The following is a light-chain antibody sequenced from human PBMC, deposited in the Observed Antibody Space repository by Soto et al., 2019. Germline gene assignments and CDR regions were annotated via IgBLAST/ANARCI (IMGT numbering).Light chain of an antibody. CDR2: LKNDGSH. V-gene: IGLV4-69*01. Sequence: QPVLTQSPSASASPGASVKLTYTLSSGHSTYTIAWHQQHPGKGPRYLMRLKNDGSHTKGDGIPDRFSGSSFGAERYLTISSLQSEDEADYYCQTWDTGIQVFGAGTKLTVL. CDR1: SGHSTYT. J-gene: IGLJ2*01. CDR3: QTWDTGIQV.